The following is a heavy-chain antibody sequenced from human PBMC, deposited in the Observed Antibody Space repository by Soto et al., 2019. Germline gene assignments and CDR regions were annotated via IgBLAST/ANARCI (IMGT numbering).Heavy chain of an antibody. CDR1: GGSISSSSYY. CDR3: ARQGSYYYGSGSQVYYFDY. CDR2: IYYSGST. D-gene: IGHD3-10*01. Sequence: SETLSLTCTVSGGSISSSSYYWGWIRQPPGKGLEWIGSIYYSGSTYYNPSLKSRVTISVDTSKNQFSLKLSSMTAADTAVYYCARQGSYYYGSGSQVYYFDYWGQGTLVTVSS. V-gene: IGHV4-39*01. J-gene: IGHJ4*02.